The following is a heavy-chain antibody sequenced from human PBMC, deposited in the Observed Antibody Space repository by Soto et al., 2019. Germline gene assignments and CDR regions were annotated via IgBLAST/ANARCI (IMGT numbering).Heavy chain of an antibody. CDR3: ATDTYNSWTI. Sequence: EVRLMESGGGLVQPGESLKLSCRVSGLPATYNYMSWVRQAPGKGLEWVSVFYYGGQTYYADSVKGRFTISRDNSQNTLYLDITSLSPADTAVYYCATDTYNSWTIWGQGTLVTVSS. D-gene: IGHD1-20*01. J-gene: IGHJ4*02. CDR1: GLPATYNY. CDR2: FYYGGQT. V-gene: IGHV3-53*04.